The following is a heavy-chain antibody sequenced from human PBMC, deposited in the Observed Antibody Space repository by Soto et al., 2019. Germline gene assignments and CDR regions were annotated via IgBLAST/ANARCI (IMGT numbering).Heavy chain of an antibody. D-gene: IGHD6-6*01. CDR2: ISSSSSYI. J-gene: IGHJ6*02. CDR1: GFTVSSYS. CDR3: ARDLVQAARPTYCNYGIDV. V-gene: IGHV3-21*01. Sequence: VASLRLTCAASGFTVSSYSMNWVRQAPEKGLEWVSSISSSSSYIYYADSVKGRFTISRDNAKNSLYPQMNSLRAEDTAVYYSARDLVQAARPTYCNYGIDVWVQGTSVTVYS.